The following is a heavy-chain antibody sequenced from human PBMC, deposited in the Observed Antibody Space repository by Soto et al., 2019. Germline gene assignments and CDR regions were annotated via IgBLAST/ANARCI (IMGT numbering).Heavy chain of an antibody. CDR2: IYYSGST. J-gene: IGHJ6*02. CDR1: GGSISSYY. V-gene: IGHV4-59*01. Sequence: SETLSLTCTVSGGSISSYYWSWIRQPPGKGLEWIGYIYYSGSTNYNPSLKSRVTISVDTSKNQFSLKLSSVTAADTAVYYCAREGAYYYYGMDVWGQGTTVTVSS. D-gene: IGHD3-16*01. CDR3: AREGAYYYYGMDV.